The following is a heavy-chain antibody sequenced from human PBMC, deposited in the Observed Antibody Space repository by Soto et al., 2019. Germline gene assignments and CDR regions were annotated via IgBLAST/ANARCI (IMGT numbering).Heavy chain of an antibody. CDR2: IYYSGST. J-gene: IGHJ4*02. D-gene: IGHD2-2*01. Sequence: SETLSLTCTVSGGSISSSSYYWGWIRQPPGKGLEWIGSIYYSGSTYYNPSLKSRVTISVDTSKNQFSLKLSSVTAADTAVYYCANQVVPAASFDYWGQGTLVTVSS. V-gene: IGHV4-39*07. CDR1: GGSISSSSYY. CDR3: ANQVVPAASFDY.